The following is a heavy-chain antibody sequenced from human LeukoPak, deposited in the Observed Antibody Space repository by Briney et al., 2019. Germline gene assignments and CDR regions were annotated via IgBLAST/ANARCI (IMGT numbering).Heavy chain of an antibody. CDR1: GGSISSYY. D-gene: IGHD6-19*01. CDR3: ARRGLVGWFDP. Sequence: SETLSLTCTVSGGSISSYYWSWIRQPPGKGLEWIGYIYYSGSTNCNPSLKSRVTISVDTSKNQFSLKLSSVTAADTAVYYCARRGLVGWFDPWGQGTLVTVSS. CDR2: IYYSGST. J-gene: IGHJ5*02. V-gene: IGHV4-59*01.